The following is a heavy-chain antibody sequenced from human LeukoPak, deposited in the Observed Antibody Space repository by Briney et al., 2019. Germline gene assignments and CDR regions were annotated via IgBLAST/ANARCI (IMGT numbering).Heavy chain of an antibody. CDR1: GFTFSSYA. Sequence: GGSLRLSCAASGFTFSSYAMHWVRQAPGKGLEWVAVISYDGSNKYYADSVKGRFTISRDNSKNTLYLLMNSLRAEDTAVYYCARAQGRYFDWAYFDYWGPGTLVTVSS. V-gene: IGHV3-30-3*01. J-gene: IGHJ4*02. D-gene: IGHD3-9*01. CDR2: ISYDGSNK. CDR3: ARAQGRYFDWAYFDY.